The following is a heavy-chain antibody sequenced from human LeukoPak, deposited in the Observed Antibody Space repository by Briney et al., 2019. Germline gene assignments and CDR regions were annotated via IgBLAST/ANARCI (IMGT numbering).Heavy chain of an antibody. CDR3: AKAPSGTTFRYFDY. CDR2: ISGTGAST. D-gene: IGHD1-1*01. V-gene: IGHV3-23*01. J-gene: IGHJ4*02. Sequence: GGSLRLSCAASRFTFASYAMSWVRQAPGKGLEWVSAISGTGASTYYADSVKGRFTISRDNSKNTLYLQMNSLRAEDTAVYYCAKAPSGTTFRYFDYWGQGALVTVSS. CDR1: RFTFASYA.